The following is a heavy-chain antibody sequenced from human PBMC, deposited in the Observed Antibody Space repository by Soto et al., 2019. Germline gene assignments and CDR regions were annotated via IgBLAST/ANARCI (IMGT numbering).Heavy chain of an antibody. CDR1: GYTFTSYY. CDR2: INPSGGST. CDR3: ARGRGNSGYERSYFDY. V-gene: IGHV1-46*01. J-gene: IGHJ4*02. D-gene: IGHD5-12*01. Sequence: ASVKVSCKASGYTFTSYYMHWVRQAPGQGLEWMGIINPSGGSTSYAQKFQGRVTMTRDTSTSTVYMELSSLRSEDTAVYYCARGRGNSGYERSYFDYWGQGTLVTVSS.